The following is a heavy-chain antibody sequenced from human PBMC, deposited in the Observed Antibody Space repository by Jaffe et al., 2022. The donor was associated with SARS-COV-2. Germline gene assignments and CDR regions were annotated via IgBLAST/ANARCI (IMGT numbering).Heavy chain of an antibody. CDR1: GFAFNYYA. CDR2: VGGSGSRA. Sequence: EVQLVESGGGLVQPGGSLRLSCAASGFAFNYYAMNWVRQAPGKGLEWVSGVGGSGSRAHYADSVKGRLTISRDNSKNTLYLQMNSLKAEDTAVYYCARGGYSSYWYVDYWGQGILVSVSS. V-gene: IGHV3-23*04. CDR3: ARGGYSSYWYVDY. J-gene: IGHJ4*02. D-gene: IGHD6-13*01.